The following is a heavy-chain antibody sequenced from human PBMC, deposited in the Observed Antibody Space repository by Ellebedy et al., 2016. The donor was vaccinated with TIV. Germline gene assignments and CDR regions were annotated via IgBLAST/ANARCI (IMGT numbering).Heavy chain of an antibody. V-gene: IGHV3-7*01. CDR2: INQDGSDK. CDR1: RFSFSSYW. Sequence: GGSLRLSCAASRFSFSSYWMSWVRQPPGKGLEWVANINQDGSDKYYVDSVKGRFTISRDNAKNSLYLQMNSLRDEDTSVYFCATDGSYGDYLSPRHAFNMWGQGTMVTVSS. D-gene: IGHD4-17*01. CDR3: ATDGSYGDYLSPRHAFNM. J-gene: IGHJ3*02.